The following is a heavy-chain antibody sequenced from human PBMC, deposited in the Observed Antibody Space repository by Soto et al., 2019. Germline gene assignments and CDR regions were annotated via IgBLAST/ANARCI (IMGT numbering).Heavy chain of an antibody. Sequence: EVQLVESGGGWVQPGRSLRLSCAASGFTFDDYAMHWVRQAPGKGLEWVSGISWNSGSIGYADSVKGRFTISRDNAKNSLYLQMNSLRAEDTALYYCAKEGEQQLPRGYYFDYWGQGTLVTVSS. D-gene: IGHD6-13*01. CDR3: AKEGEQQLPRGYYFDY. CDR1: GFTFDDYA. V-gene: IGHV3-9*01. J-gene: IGHJ4*02. CDR2: ISWNSGSI.